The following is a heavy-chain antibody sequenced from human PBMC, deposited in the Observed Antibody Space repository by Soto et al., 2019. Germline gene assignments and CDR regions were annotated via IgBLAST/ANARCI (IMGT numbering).Heavy chain of an antibody. D-gene: IGHD3-10*01. CDR2: ISAYNGNT. V-gene: IGHV1-18*01. J-gene: IGHJ6*02. CDR3: ARSCLRFGELQEMDV. Sequence: QVQLVQSGAEVKKPGASVKVSCKASGYTFTSYGISWVRQAPGQGLEWMGWISAYNGNTNYAQKLQGRVTMTTDTPTSTAYMGLRSLRSDDTAVYYCARSCLRFGELQEMDVWGQGTTVTVSS. CDR1: GYTFTSYG.